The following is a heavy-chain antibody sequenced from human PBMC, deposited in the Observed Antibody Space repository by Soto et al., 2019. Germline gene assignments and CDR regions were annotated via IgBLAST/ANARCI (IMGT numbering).Heavy chain of an antibody. CDR2: ISEYGDS. Sequence: QVQLVQSGAEVKKPGATVKVSCKASGYIVTSFGINWVRQAPGQGLAGMGWISEYGDSNYSEKLQDRVSLTTDTYTNTAYMELRSLGSDDTGVYYCARGGGAYDVWGQGTKITVSS. J-gene: IGHJ3*01. CDR3: ARGGGAYDV. V-gene: IGHV1-18*01. CDR1: GYIVTSFG.